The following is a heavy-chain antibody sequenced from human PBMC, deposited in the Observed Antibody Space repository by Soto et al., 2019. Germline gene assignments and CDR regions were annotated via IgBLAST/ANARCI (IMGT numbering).Heavy chain of an antibody. CDR2: ISGYNGNT. D-gene: IGHD5-18*01. J-gene: IGHJ6*02. Sequence: QVQLGQSGAEVKKPGASVKVSCKASGYTFSNYGISWVRQCPGQGLELMGWISGYNGNTHYVEKDQDRIKMNTDTSTSTTYLELRSLRSDGTAVYFCARDPGFGFGYSYAFAMDVWGQGTTVTVSS. CDR3: ARDPGFGFGYSYAFAMDV. CDR1: GYTFSNYG. V-gene: IGHV1-18*01.